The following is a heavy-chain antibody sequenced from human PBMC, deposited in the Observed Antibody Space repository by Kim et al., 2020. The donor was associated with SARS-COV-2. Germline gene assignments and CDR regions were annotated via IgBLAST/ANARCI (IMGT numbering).Heavy chain of an antibody. CDR2: IYYSGST. J-gene: IGHJ3*02. CDR3: ARVKKPNGVKAANGSFDI. D-gene: IGHD2-15*01. V-gene: IGHV4-61*01. Sequence: SETLSLTCTVSGGSVSSGSYYWSWIRQPPGKGLEWIGYIYYSGSTNYNPSLKSRVTISVDTSKNQFSLKLSSVTAADTAVYYCARVKKPNGVKAANGSFDIWGQGTMVTVSS. CDR1: GGSVSSGSYY.